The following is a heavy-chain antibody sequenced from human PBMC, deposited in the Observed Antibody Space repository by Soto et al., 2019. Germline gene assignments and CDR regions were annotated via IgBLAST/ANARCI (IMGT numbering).Heavy chain of an antibody. CDR3: ARSQTTVTSSDY. V-gene: IGHV4-30-2*01. CDR2: IYHSGST. CDR1: GGSISSGGYS. D-gene: IGHD4-17*01. J-gene: IGHJ4*02. Sequence: QLQLQESGSGLVKPSQTLSLTCAVSGGSISSGGYSSSWIRQPPGKGLEWIGYIYHSGSTYYNPSLKSRVTISVDRSKNQFSLKLSSVTAAHTAVYYCARSQTTVTSSDYWGQGTLVTVSS.